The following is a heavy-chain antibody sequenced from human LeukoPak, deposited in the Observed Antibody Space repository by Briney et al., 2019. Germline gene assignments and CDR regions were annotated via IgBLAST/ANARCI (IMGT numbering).Heavy chain of an antibody. CDR1: GFTFSSYE. J-gene: IGHJ4*02. D-gene: IGHD5-24*01. CDR2: ISSSGSTI. CDR3: AGEMATINDYFDY. Sequence: GGSLRLSCAASGFTFSSYEMDWVRQAAGKGLGWVSYISSSGSTIYYADSVKGRFTISRDNAKNSLYLQMNSLRAEDTAVYYCAGEMATINDYFDYWGQGTLVTVSS. V-gene: IGHV3-48*03.